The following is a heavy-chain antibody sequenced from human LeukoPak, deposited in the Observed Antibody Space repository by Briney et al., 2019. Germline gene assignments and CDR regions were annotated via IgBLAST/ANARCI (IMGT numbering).Heavy chain of an antibody. CDR3: VGGSFRAATGSGD. CDR1: GFTVTSNH. V-gene: IGHV3-66*01. D-gene: IGHD1-26*01. CDR2: LYRGGTT. J-gene: IGHJ1*01. Sequence: GGSLRLSCAASGFTVTSNHMSWVRQTPGMGLEWVSVLYRGGTTYYAGSVRGRFNTSRDNPENTLYLQMNSLTAEDTAVYYCVGGSFRAATGSGDWGRGTLVTVSS.